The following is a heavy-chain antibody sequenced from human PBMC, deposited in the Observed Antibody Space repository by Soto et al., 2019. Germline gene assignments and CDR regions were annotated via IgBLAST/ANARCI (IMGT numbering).Heavy chain of an antibody. V-gene: IGHV4-59*01. Sequence: PSETLSLTCTVSGGSISSYYWSWIRQPPGKGLEWIGYIYYSGSTNYNPSLKSRVTISVDTSKNQFSLKLSSVTAADTAVYYCARVVTTYWFDPWGQGTLVTVSS. CDR1: GGSISSYY. J-gene: IGHJ5*02. CDR2: IYYSGST. CDR3: ARVVTTYWFDP. D-gene: IGHD4-17*01.